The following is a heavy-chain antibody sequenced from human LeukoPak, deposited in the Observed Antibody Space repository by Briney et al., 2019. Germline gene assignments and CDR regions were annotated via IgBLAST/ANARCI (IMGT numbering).Heavy chain of an antibody. J-gene: IGHJ4*02. D-gene: IGHD6-13*01. Sequence: GGSLRLSCAPSGFTFSSYEMNWVRQAPGKGLEWVSYIDSSGSTIYYADSVKGRFTTSRDNAKNSLHLQMNTLRAEDTAVYYCAREPTRQAASAGRPRTYFDYWGQGTLVTVSS. CDR3: AREPTRQAASAGRPRTYFDY. CDR1: GFTFSSYE. V-gene: IGHV3-48*03. CDR2: IDSSGSTI.